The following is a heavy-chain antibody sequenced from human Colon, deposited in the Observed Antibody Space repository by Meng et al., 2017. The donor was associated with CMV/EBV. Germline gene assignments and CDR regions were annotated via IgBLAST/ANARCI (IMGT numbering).Heavy chain of an antibody. CDR1: GFTFSSYA. CDR3: AKREYCSGSSCYTLNYYYYAVDV. D-gene: IGHD2-15*01. V-gene: IGHV3-23*03. Sequence: GESLKISCAASGFTFSSYAMSWVRQAPGKGLEWVSVIYSGGSSTYYADSVKGRFTISRDNSKSTLYLQINSARVEDTAVYYCAKREYCSGSSCYTLNYYYYAVDVWGQGTTVTVSS. CDR2: IYSGGSST. J-gene: IGHJ6*02.